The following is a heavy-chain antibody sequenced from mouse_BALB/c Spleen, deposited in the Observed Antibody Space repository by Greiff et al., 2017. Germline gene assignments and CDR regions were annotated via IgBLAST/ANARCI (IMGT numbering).Heavy chain of an antibody. V-gene: IGHV7-3*02. CDR2: IRNKANGYTT. CDR3: ARDIRDSSGYGFAY. J-gene: IGHJ3*01. Sequence: VQLQQSGGGLVQPGGSLRLSCATSGFTFTDYYMSWVRQPPGKALEWLGFIRNKANGYTTEYSASVKGRFTISRDNYQSILYLQMNTLRAEDSATYYCARDIRDSSGYGFAYWGQGTLVTVSA. D-gene: IGHD3-2*01. CDR1: GFTFTDYY.